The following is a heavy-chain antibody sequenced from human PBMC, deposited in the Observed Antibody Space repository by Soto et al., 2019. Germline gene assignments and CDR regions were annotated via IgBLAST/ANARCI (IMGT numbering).Heavy chain of an antibody. CDR1: GYTLTSYD. CDR3: ARVRLIAARPRIYYFDY. J-gene: IGHJ4*02. CDR2: MNPNSGNT. D-gene: IGHD6-6*01. Sequence: ASVKGSCKASGYTLTSYDINWVRQATGQGLEWMGWMNPNSGNTGYAQKFQGRVTMTRNTSISTAYMELSSLRSEDTAVYYCARVRLIAARPRIYYFDYWGQGTLVTVSS. V-gene: IGHV1-8*01.